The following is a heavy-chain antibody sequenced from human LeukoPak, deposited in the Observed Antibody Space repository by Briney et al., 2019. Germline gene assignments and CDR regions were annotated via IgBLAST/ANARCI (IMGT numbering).Heavy chain of an antibody. V-gene: IGHV1-69*05. CDR3: ARGLGGVAAAESGSYYYYYYMDV. CDR2: IIPIFGTA. D-gene: IGHD6-13*01. CDR1: GGTFSSYA. J-gene: IGHJ6*03. Sequence: ASVKVSCKASGGTFSSYAISWVRQAPGQGLEWMGGIIPIFGTANYAQKFQGRVTITTDESTSTAYMELSSLRSEDTAVYYCARGLGGVAAAESGSYYYYYYMDVWGKGTTVTVSS.